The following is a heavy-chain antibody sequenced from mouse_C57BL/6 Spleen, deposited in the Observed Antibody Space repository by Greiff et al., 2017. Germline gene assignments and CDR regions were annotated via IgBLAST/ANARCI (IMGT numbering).Heavy chain of an antibody. V-gene: IGHV1-69*01. Sequence: QVQLQQPGAELVMPGASVKLSCKASGYTFTSYWMHWVKQRPGQGLEWIGEIDPSDSYTNYNQKFKGKSTLTVDKSSSTAYMQLSSLTSEDSAVYYCARSGVGIYYYAMDYWGQGTSVTVSS. CDR2: IDPSDSYT. CDR3: ARSGVGIYYYAMDY. CDR1: GYTFTSYW. D-gene: IGHD1-1*01. J-gene: IGHJ4*01.